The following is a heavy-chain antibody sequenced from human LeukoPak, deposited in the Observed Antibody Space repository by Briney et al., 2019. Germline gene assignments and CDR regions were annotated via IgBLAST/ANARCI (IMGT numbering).Heavy chain of an antibody. J-gene: IGHJ5*02. CDR2: ISGSGGST. Sequence: GGSLRLSCAASGFTFSSYAMSWVRQAPGKGLEWVSAISGSGGSTYYADSVKGRFTISRDNSKNTLYLQMNSLRAEDTAVYYCAKGSYDFWSGYHPYNWFDPWGQGTLVTVSS. D-gene: IGHD3-3*01. CDR3: AKGSYDFWSGYHPYNWFDP. CDR1: GFTFSSYA. V-gene: IGHV3-23*01.